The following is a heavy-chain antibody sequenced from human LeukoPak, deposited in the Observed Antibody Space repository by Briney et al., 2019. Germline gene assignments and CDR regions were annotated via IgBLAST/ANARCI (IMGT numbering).Heavy chain of an antibody. CDR3: ARDSGGGSYYFDY. D-gene: IGHD2-15*01. V-gene: IGHV3-11*01. J-gene: IGHJ4*02. CDR2: ISSSGSTI. CDR1: GFTFSDYY. Sequence: GGSLRLSCAASGFTFSDYYMSWIRQAPGKGPEWVSYISSSGSTIYYADSVKGRFAISRDNAKNSLYLQMNSLRAEDTAVYYCARDSGGGSYYFDYWGQGTLVTVSS.